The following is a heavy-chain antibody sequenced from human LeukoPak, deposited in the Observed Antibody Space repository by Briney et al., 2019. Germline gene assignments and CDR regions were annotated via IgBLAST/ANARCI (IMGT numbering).Heavy chain of an antibody. CDR2: INPNSGGT. V-gene: IGHV1-2*02. J-gene: IGHJ6*03. D-gene: IGHD6-13*01. Sequence: GASVKVSCKASGYTFTGYYMHWVRQAPGQGLEWMGWINPNSGGTNYAQKFQGRVTMTRDTSISTAYMELSRLRSDDTAVYYCARSSWFHYYYYMDVWGKGTTVTVSS. CDR3: ARSSWFHYYYYMDV. CDR1: GYTFTGYY.